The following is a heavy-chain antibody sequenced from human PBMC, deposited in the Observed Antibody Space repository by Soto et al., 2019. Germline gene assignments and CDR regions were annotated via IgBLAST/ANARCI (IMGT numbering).Heavy chain of an antibody. V-gene: IGHV4-59*01. D-gene: IGHD2-2*01. CDR1: GGSISSYY. Sequence: SETLSLTXTVSGGSISSYYWSWIRQPPGKGLEWIGYIYYSGSTNYNPSLKSRVTISVDTSKNQFSLKLSSVTAADTAVYYCARGSNQLYYYYYGMDVWGQGTTVTVSS. CDR3: ARGSNQLYYYYYGMDV. CDR2: IYYSGST. J-gene: IGHJ6*02.